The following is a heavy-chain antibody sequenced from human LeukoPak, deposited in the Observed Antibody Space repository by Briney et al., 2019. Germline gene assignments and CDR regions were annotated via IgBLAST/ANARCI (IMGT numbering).Heavy chain of an antibody. CDR3: AKDLRPIEVAIYYSGMDV. D-gene: IGHD6-19*01. Sequence: GGSLRLSCAASGFTFSSYAMHWVRQAPGKGLEWVAVISYDGSNKYYADSVKGRFTISRDNSKNTLYLQMNSLRAEDTAVYYCAKDLRPIEVAIYYSGMDVWGQGTTVTVSS. V-gene: IGHV3-30-3*01. J-gene: IGHJ6*02. CDR1: GFTFSSYA. CDR2: ISYDGSNK.